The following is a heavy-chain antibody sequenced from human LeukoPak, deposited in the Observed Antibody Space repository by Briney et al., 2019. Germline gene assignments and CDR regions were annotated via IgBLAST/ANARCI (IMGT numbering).Heavy chain of an antibody. Sequence: GRSLRLSCAASGFTFDDYAMHWVRQAPGKGLEWVSGISWNSGSIGYADSVKGRFTISRDNAKNSLYLQMNSLRAEDTALYYCAKSPRTDYYYYGMDVWGQGTTVTVSS. CDR3: AKSPRTDYYYYGMDV. D-gene: IGHD1-1*01. CDR1: GFTFDDYA. CDR2: ISWNSGSI. V-gene: IGHV3-9*01. J-gene: IGHJ6*02.